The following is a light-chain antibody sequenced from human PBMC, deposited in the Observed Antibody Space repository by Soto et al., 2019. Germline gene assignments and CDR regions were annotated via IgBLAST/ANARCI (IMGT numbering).Light chain of an antibody. V-gene: IGKV1-39*01. CDR2: AAS. J-gene: IGKJ4*01. CDR1: QSISRY. Sequence: DIQMTQSPSSLSASVGDRVTITCRASQSISRYLNWYQQKPGKAPKLLIYAASSLQSGVPSRFSGSGSGTDFTLDISSLQPEDFATYYCQQSSSTPQVTFGGGTKVEIK. CDR3: QQSSSTPQVT.